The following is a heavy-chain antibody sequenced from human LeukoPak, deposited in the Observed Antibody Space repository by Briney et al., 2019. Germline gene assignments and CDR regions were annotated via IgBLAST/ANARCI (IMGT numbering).Heavy chain of an antibody. CDR1: GYSISSGYY. Sequence: PSETLSLTCAVSGYSISSGYYWAWIRQPPGKGLEWIGNIYHRGSTYYNPSLKSRVTISVDTSKNQFSLKLSSVTAADTAVYYCARRYSNSYFDYWGQGTLVTVSS. V-gene: IGHV4-38-2*01. J-gene: IGHJ4*02. CDR2: IYHRGST. CDR3: ARRYSNSYFDY. D-gene: IGHD4-11*01.